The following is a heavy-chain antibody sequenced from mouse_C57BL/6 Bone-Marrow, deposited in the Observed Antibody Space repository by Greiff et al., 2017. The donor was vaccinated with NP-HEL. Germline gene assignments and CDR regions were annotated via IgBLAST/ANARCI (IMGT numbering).Heavy chain of an antibody. CDR2: ISTGGGST. D-gene: IGHD2-1*01. V-gene: IGHV5-12*01. CDR3: ARHRGNYGFAD. Sequence: EVKLMESGGGLVQPGGSLKLSCAASGFTFSDYYMYWVRPTPEKRLEWVAYISTGGGSTYYPDTVKGRFTISRDNAKNTLYLQMSHLKSVDTAMYYCARHRGNYGFADWGQGTLVTVSA. CDR1: GFTFSDYY. J-gene: IGHJ3*01.